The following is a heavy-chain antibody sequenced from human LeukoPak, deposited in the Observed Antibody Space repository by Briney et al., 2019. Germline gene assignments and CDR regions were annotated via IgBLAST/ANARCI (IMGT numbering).Heavy chain of an antibody. CDR1: GFTFSSYS. J-gene: IGHJ4*02. V-gene: IGHV3-21*01. CDR3: ARTRDTAMVDY. Sequence: GGSLRLSCAASGFTFSSYSMNWVRQAPGKGLEWGSSISSSSSYIYYADSVKGRFTISRDNAKNSLYLQMNSLRAEDTAVYYCARTRDTAMVDYWGQGTLVTVSS. D-gene: IGHD5-18*01. CDR2: ISSSSSYI.